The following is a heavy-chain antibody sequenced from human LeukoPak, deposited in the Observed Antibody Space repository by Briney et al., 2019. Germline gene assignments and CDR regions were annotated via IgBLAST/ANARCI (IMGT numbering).Heavy chain of an antibody. J-gene: IGHJ6*03. CDR1: GFTFSSYW. CDR2: INSDGSST. CDR3: ARRGEFRVSRYYYYYYMDV. D-gene: IGHD3-10*01. V-gene: IGHV3-74*01. Sequence: GGSLRLSCAASGFTFSSYWMHWVRQAPGKGLVWVSHINSDGSSTSYADSVKGRFTISRDNAKNTLYLQLNSLRAEDTAVYYCARRGEFRVSRYYYYYYMDVWGKGTTVTISS.